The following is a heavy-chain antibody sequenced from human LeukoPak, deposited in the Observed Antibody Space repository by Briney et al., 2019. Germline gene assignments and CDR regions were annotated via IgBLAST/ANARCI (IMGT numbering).Heavy chain of an antibody. Sequence: PGGSVRLSCAASGFTFSDYYMSWIRQAPGKGLEWVSYISSSGSTIYYADSVKGRFTISRDNAKNSLYLQMNSLRAEDTAVYYCARAQATYSNYYYYYMDVWGKGTTVTVSS. V-gene: IGHV3-11*04. CDR3: ARAQATYSNYYYYYMDV. CDR1: GFTFSDYY. J-gene: IGHJ6*03. D-gene: IGHD4-11*01. CDR2: ISSSGSTI.